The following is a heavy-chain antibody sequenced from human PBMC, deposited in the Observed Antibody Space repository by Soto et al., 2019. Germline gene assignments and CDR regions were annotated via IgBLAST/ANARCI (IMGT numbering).Heavy chain of an antibody. V-gene: IGHV3-66*01. J-gene: IGHJ5*02. Sequence: EVQLVESGGGLVQPGGSLRLSCAASGFTVSSNYMSWVRQAPGKGLEWVSVIYSGGTTYYADSVKGRFTSSRDNSKNTLYLQMNSLSAEDTAVYYCARNGDSSDYRGWFDPWGQGTLVTVSS. D-gene: IGHD3-22*01. CDR3: ARNGDSSDYRGWFDP. CDR1: GFTVSSNY. CDR2: IYSGGTT.